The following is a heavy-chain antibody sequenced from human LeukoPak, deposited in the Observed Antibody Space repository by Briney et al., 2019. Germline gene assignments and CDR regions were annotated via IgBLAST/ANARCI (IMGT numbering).Heavy chain of an antibody. V-gene: IGHV4-34*01. D-gene: IGHD3-10*01. CDR3: ARGTVRGVKLTYYFDY. Sequence: SETLFLTCAVYGGSFSGYYWSWIRQPPGKGLEWIGEINHSGSTNYNPSLKSRVTISVDTSKNQFSLKLSSVTAADTAVYYCARGTVRGVKLTYYFDYWGQGTLVTVSS. J-gene: IGHJ4*02. CDR1: GGSFSGYY. CDR2: INHSGST.